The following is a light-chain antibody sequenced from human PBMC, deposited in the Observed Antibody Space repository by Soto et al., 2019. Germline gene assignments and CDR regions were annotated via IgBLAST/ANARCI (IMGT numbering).Light chain of an antibody. CDR1: QSVSSSY. J-gene: IGKJ4*01. V-gene: IGKV3-20*01. CDR3: QLYGSSPLLT. CDR2: GAS. Sequence: EIVLTQSPGTLSLSPGERATLSCRASQSVSSSYLAWYQQKPGQAPRLLIYGASSRATGIPDRFSGSGSGTDCTLTISRLDPEDFAVYYCQLYGSSPLLTFGGGTRVEIK.